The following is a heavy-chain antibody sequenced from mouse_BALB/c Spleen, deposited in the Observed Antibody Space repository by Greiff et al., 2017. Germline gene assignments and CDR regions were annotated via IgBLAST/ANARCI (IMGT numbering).Heavy chain of an antibody. D-gene: IGHD2-4*01. CDR1: GFTFSDYY. CDR3: ASLITTVMDY. CDR2: ISDGGSYT. Sequence: EVKLMESGGGLVKPGGSLKLSCAASGFTFSDYYMNWVRQTPEKRLEWVATISDGGSYTYYPDSVKGRFTISRDNAKNNLYLQMSSLKSEDTAMYYCASLITTVMDYWGQGTSVTVSS. V-gene: IGHV5-4*02. J-gene: IGHJ4*01.